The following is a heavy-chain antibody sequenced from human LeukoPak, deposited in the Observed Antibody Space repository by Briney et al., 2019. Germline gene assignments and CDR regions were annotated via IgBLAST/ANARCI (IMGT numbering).Heavy chain of an antibody. J-gene: IGHJ4*02. Sequence: SETLSLTCTVSGGSVSSGGYYWSWIRQPPGKGLEWIGNIYYSGSTSYNPSLKSRVTISVDTSKNQFSLKLSSVTAADTAVYYCAREGLYGDYVWSLDYWGQGTLVTVSS. D-gene: IGHD4-17*01. CDR1: GGSVSSGGYY. V-gene: IGHV4-61*08. CDR2: IYYSGST. CDR3: AREGLYGDYVWSLDY.